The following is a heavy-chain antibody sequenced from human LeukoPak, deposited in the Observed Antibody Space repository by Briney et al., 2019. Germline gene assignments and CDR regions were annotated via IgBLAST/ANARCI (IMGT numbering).Heavy chain of an antibody. CDR1: SASINSGAYY. D-gene: IGHD3-22*01. Sequence: SQTLSLTCTVSSASINSGAYYWSWIRQHPGKGLEWIGYIYYSGSTYYNPSLKSRVTLSVDTSQKKFSMKLSSVTAADTAVYYCARVDYYDNSGYFLFDYWGQGTLVTVSS. V-gene: IGHV4-31*03. CDR2: IYYSGST. CDR3: ARVDYYDNSGYFLFDY. J-gene: IGHJ4*02.